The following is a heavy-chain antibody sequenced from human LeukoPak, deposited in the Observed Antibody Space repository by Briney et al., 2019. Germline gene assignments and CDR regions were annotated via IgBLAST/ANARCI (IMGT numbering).Heavy chain of an antibody. D-gene: IGHD6-19*01. V-gene: IGHV4-59*01. CDR1: GGSISSYY. CDR2: IYYNGST. Sequence: PSETLSLTCTVSGGSISSYYWSWIRQPPGKGLEWIGYIYYNGSTNYNPSLKSQVTISVDTSKNQFSLKLSSVTAADTAVYYCATGRSGWSFDYWGQGTLVTVSS. J-gene: IGHJ4*02. CDR3: ATGRSGWSFDY.